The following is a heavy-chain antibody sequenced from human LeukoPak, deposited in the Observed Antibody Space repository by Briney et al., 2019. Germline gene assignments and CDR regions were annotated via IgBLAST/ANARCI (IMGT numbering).Heavy chain of an antibody. V-gene: IGHV3-7*01. Sequence: GGSLRLSCAASGFTFSDYNMHWIRQAPGKGLEWVANIKQDGSEKYYVDSVKGRFTISRDNAKNSLYLQMNSLRAEDTAVYYCARAGSRWGYGRYYYYMDVWGKGTTVTISS. CDR2: IKQDGSEK. J-gene: IGHJ6*03. CDR3: ARAGSRWGYGRYYYYMDV. D-gene: IGHD5-12*01. CDR1: GFTFSDYN.